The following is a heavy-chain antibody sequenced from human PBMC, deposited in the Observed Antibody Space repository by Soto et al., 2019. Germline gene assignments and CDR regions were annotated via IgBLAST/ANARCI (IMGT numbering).Heavy chain of an antibody. CDR1: GGSISSSNW. J-gene: IGHJ4*02. CDR2: IYHSGST. CDR3: ATNRALIVSGYYFDY. D-gene: IGHD1-26*01. Sequence: QVQLQESGPGLVKPSGTLSLTCAVSGGSISSSNWWSWVRQPPGKGLEWIGEIYHSGSTNDNPSLKGRVTISVDKSKSLFSLKLSSVTAADTAVYYCATNRALIVSGYYFDYWGQGTLVTVSS. V-gene: IGHV4-4*02.